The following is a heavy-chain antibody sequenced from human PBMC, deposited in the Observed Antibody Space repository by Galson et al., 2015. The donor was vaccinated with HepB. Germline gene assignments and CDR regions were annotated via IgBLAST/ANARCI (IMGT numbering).Heavy chain of an antibody. Sequence: SLRLSCAASGFTFSSYWMSWVRQAPGKGLEWVANIKQDGSEKYYVDSVKGRFTISRDNAKDSLYLQMNSLRAEDTAVYYCARDMYVLLWFGELSDGMDVWGQGTTVTVSS. J-gene: IGHJ6*02. V-gene: IGHV3-7*01. D-gene: IGHD3-10*01. CDR2: IKQDGSEK. CDR3: ARDMYVLLWFGELSDGMDV. CDR1: GFTFSSYW.